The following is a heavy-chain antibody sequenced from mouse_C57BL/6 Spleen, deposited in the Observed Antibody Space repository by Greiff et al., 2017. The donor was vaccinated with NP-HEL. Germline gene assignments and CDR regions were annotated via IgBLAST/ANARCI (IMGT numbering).Heavy chain of an antibody. CDR1: GYTFTSYW. V-gene: IGHV1-69*01. CDR3: ARRYGSSYPDY. CDR2: IDPSDSYT. J-gene: IGHJ4*01. D-gene: IGHD1-1*01. Sequence: QVQLQQPGAELVMPGASVKLSCKASGYTFTSYWMHWVKQRPGQGLEWIGEIDPSDSYTNYNQKFKGKSTLTVDKSSSTAYMQLSSLTSEDSAVYYCARRYGSSYPDYWGQGTSVTVSS.